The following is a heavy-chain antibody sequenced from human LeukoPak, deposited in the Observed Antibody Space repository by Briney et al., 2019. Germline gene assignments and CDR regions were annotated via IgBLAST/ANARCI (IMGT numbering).Heavy chain of an antibody. Sequence: PGGALRLSCAASGFTFSSYVMHWVRQAPGKGLEWVAVISYDGSNKYYADSVKGRFTISRDNTKNTLYLQMNSLRAEDTAVYYCARDGGWLQFTYFDYWGQGTLVTVSS. J-gene: IGHJ4*02. V-gene: IGHV3-30-3*01. CDR2: ISYDGSNK. D-gene: IGHD5-24*01. CDR3: ARDGGWLQFTYFDY. CDR1: GFTFSSYV.